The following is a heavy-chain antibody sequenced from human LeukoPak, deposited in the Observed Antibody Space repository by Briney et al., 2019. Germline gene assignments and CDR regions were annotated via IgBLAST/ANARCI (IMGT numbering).Heavy chain of an antibody. CDR1: GGSISSYY. CDR2: IYYSGST. V-gene: IGHV4-59*01. J-gene: IGHJ5*02. Sequence: SETLSLTCTVSGGSISSYYWSWIRQPPGKGLEWIGYIYYSGSTNYNPSLKSRVTISVDTSKNQFSLKLSSVTAADTAVYYCARPPPIGYCSSTSCYEGDSFWFDPWGQGTLVTVSS. CDR3: ARPPPIGYCSSTSCYEGDSFWFDP. D-gene: IGHD2-2*01.